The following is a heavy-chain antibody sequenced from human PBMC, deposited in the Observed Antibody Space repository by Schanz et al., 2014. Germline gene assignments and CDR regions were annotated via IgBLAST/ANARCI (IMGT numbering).Heavy chain of an antibody. CDR2: ISDYNGKT. V-gene: IGHV1-18*01. D-gene: IGHD3-10*01. CDR1: GYTLKNYG. J-gene: IGHJ6*02. CDR3: ARHRFGVFYYGLDV. Sequence: QAQLMQSGPELKRPGASVKVSCTASGYTLKNYGISWVRQAPGLGLEWMGWISDYNGKTNYAQKFQDRVIMSTDRSSSTAYLELRSLTSDDSAIYYCARHRFGVFYYGLDVWRQGTTILVSS.